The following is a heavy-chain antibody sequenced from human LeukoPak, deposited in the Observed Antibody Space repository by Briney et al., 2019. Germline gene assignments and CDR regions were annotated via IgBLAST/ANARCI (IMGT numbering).Heavy chain of an antibody. V-gene: IGHV1-69-2*01. J-gene: IGHJ4*02. Sequence: ASVKVSCKVSGYTFTDYYMHWVQQAPGKGLEWMGLVDPEDGETIYAEKFQGRVTITADTSTDTAYMELSSLRSEDTAMYYCATVHSSSWYFAIDYWGQGTLVTVSS. CDR2: VDPEDGET. D-gene: IGHD6-13*01. CDR1: GYTFTDYY. CDR3: ATVHSSSWYFAIDY.